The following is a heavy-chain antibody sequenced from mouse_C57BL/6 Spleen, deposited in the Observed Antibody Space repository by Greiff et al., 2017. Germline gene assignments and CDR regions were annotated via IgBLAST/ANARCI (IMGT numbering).Heavy chain of an antibody. V-gene: IGHV5-17*01. CDR3: AECYGSSCLSSFDY. CDR2: ISSGSSTI. CDR1: GFTFSDYG. D-gene: IGHD1-1*01. Sequence: EVHLVESGGGLVKPGGSLKLSCAASGFTFSDYGMHWVRQAPEQGLEWVAYISSGSSTIYYADTVKGRFTISRDNAKNTLFLQMTSLRSEDTAMYYCAECYGSSCLSSFDYWGQGTTLTVSS. J-gene: IGHJ2*01.